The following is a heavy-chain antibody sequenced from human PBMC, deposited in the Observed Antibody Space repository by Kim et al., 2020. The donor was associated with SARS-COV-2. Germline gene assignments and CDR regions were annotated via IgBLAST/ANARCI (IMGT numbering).Heavy chain of an antibody. CDR1: GESISSYY. CDR2: INDSGST. V-gene: IGHV4-34*01. CDR3: ARSHWNDPKNFDY. Sequence: SETLSLTCDAYGESISSYYWSWIRQPPGMGLEWIAEINDSGSTNYNPALKSRVTMSLDKSNNQISLRLNSMTAADTAVYYCARSHWNDPKNFDYWGQGFLVTVSP. D-gene: IGHD1-1*01. J-gene: IGHJ4*02.